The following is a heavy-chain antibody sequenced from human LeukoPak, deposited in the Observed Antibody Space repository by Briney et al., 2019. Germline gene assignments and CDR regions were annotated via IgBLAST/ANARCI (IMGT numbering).Heavy chain of an antibody. CDR3: ARYDDSSGYYSFDY. J-gene: IGHJ4*02. CDR1: GFTFSSYW. Sequence: GGSLRLSCAASGFTFSSYWMSWVRQAPGKGLEWVANIKQDGSEKYYVDSVKGRFTISRDNARNSLYLQMNSLRADDTAVYYCARYDDSSGYYSFDYWGQGTLVTVSS. D-gene: IGHD3-22*01. V-gene: IGHV3-7*01. CDR2: IKQDGSEK.